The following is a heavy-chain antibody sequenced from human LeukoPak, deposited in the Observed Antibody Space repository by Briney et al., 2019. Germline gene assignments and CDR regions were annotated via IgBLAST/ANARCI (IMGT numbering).Heavy chain of an antibody. CDR2: IIPILGIR. CDR1: GGTFSSYA. Sequence: GASVKVSCKASGGTFSSYAVSWVRQAPGQGLEWLGRIIPILGIRNYAQKFQGRVTITADESTSTAYMELSSLRSEDTAVYYCASASRITIFGGVGDAFDIWGQGTMVTVSS. V-gene: IGHV1-69*04. J-gene: IGHJ3*02. CDR3: ASASRITIFGGVGDAFDI. D-gene: IGHD3-3*01.